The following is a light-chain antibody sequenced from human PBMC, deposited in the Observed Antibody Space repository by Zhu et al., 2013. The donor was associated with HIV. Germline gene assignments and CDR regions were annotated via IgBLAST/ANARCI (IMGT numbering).Light chain of an antibody. V-gene: IGKV1-39*01. CDR2: SAS. Sequence: DIQMTQSPSSLSASVGDRVSITCRPSQNIGRSLNWYQQMPGKAPELLIHSASTLQSGVPSRFSGSGSGTDFTLTISSLQPEDFATYYCQQSHNVPLTFGGGTQ. CDR1: QNIGRS. J-gene: IGKJ4*01. CDR3: QQSHNVPLT.